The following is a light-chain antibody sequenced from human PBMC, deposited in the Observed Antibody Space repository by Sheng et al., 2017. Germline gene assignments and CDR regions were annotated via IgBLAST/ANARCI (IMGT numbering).Light chain of an antibody. Sequence: MTQSPSSLSASVGDRVTITCQASQDISNYLNWYQQKTGKAPKLLIYDASNLETGVPSRFSGSGSGTDFTFTISSLQPEDIATYYCQQYDNLPLTFGGGTKVEIK. CDR3: QQYDNLPLT. CDR2: DAS. CDR1: QDISNY. V-gene: IGKV1-33*01. J-gene: IGKJ4*01.